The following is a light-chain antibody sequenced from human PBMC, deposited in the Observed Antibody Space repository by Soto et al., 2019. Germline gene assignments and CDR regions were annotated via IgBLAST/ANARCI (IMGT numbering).Light chain of an antibody. CDR2: AAS. CDR1: QSISNH. V-gene: IGKV1-39*01. CDR3: HQTYGKHRT. Sequence: DIQMTQSPSSLSASVEDRVIITCRASQSISNHLNWYQQKPGKAPKLLIFAASSLQSGVPSRFSGSRSGPDFTLTISSLQPEDFATYYCHQTYGKHRTFGQGTKVDI. J-gene: IGKJ1*01.